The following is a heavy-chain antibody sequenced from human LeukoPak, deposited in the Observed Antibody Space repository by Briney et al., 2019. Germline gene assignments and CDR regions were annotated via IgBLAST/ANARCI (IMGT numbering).Heavy chain of an antibody. D-gene: IGHD2-15*01. V-gene: IGHV1-18*01. J-gene: IGHJ3*02. CDR3: ARDPRYCSGGSCYSDAFDI. CDR2: ISAYNGNT. CDR1: GYTFTSYG. Sequence: ASVKVSCKASGYTFTSYGISWVRQAPGQGLEWMGWISAYNGNTNYAQELQGRVTMTTDTSTSTAYMELRSMRSDDTAVYYCARDPRYCSGGSCYSDAFDIWGQGTMVTVSS.